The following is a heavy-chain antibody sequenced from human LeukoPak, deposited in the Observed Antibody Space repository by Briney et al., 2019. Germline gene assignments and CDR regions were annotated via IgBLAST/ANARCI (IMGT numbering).Heavy chain of an antibody. CDR1: GFTFSSYS. CDR2: ISKSGSYI. V-gene: IGHV3-21*01. Sequence: GGSLRLSCAASGFTFSSYSMNWVRQAPGKGLEWVSSISKSGSYIYYADSVKGRFTISRDNSKNTLSLQMNSLRPDDTAVYYCAKFSYGDYVAWGQGTLVIVSS. CDR3: AKFSYGDYVA. D-gene: IGHD4-17*01. J-gene: IGHJ5*02.